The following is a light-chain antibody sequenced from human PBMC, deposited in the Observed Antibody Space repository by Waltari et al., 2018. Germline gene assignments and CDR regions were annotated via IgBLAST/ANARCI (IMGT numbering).Light chain of an antibody. Sequence: DIQMTQSPSSLSASVGDRVTLSCRASHGVRNYVNWYQQKPGKAPKLLIYSASSLYSGVPSRFSGGGSGTDFTLTITNLQPEDFATYHCEQSYNTPPTFGRGTKVEIK. CDR2: SAS. CDR1: HGVRNY. CDR3: EQSYNTPPT. J-gene: IGKJ4*01. V-gene: IGKV1-39*01.